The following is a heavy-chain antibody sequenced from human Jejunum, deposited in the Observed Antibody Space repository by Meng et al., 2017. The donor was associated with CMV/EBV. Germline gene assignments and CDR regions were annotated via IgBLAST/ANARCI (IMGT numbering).Heavy chain of an antibody. Sequence: GYRFTGYYMHWVRQAPGQGLEWMGWINPNSGGTNYAQKFQGRVTMTRDTSIRTAYMELSSLTSDDTAVYYCARDSDVVVAPSMWFDPWGQGTLVTVSS. J-gene: IGHJ5*02. D-gene: IGHD2-2*01. CDR1: GYRFTGYY. CDR2: INPNSGGT. CDR3: ARDSDVVVAPSMWFDP. V-gene: IGHV1-2*02.